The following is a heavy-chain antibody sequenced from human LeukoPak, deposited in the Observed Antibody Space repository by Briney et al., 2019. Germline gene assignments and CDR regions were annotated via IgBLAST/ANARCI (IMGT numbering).Heavy chain of an antibody. CDR2: IYPGDSDT. J-gene: IGHJ4*02. CDR1: GYSFTSYW. Sequence: GESLKISCKGSGYSFTSYWIGWVRQMPGKGLEWMGIIYPGDSDTRYSPSFQGLVTISADKSIGAAYLQWSSLKVSDTAMYYCAKLRGNYAPHQWGQGTLVTVSS. D-gene: IGHD5-24*01. V-gene: IGHV5-51*01. CDR3: AKLRGNYAPHQ.